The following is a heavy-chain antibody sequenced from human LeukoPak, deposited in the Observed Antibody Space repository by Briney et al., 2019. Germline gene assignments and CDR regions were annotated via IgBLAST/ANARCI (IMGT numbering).Heavy chain of an antibody. CDR2: ISYDGSNK. CDR3: AKDAYYGSGSYYIHRGPSGMDV. V-gene: IGHV3-30*18. CDR1: GFTFSSYG. D-gene: IGHD3-10*01. J-gene: IGHJ6*04. Sequence: PGRSLRLSCAASGFTFSSYGMNWVGQAPGKGLEWVAVISYDGSNKYYADSVKGRFTISRDNSKNTLYLQMNSLRAEDTAVYYCAKDAYYGSGSYYIHRGPSGMDVWGKGTTVTVSS.